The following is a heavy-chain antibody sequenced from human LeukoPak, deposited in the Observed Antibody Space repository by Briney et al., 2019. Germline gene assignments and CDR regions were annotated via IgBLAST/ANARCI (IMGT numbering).Heavy chain of an antibody. Sequence: PGRSLRLSCAASAFTFSSYAMSWVRQAPGKGLEWVSAISGSVGSTYYADSVKGRFTISRDNSKNTLYLQMNSLRAEDTAVYYCAKRFAHNDYWGQGTLVTVSS. CDR2: ISGSVGST. D-gene: IGHD3-3*01. CDR3: AKRFAHNDY. J-gene: IGHJ4*02. V-gene: IGHV3-23*01. CDR1: AFTFSSYA.